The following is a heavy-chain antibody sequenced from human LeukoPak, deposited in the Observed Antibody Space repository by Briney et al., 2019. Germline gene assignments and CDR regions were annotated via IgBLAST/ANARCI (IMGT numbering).Heavy chain of an antibody. V-gene: IGHV1-2*02. D-gene: IGHD3-3*01. Sequence: GASVKVSCKASGYTFTSYGISWVRQAPGQGLEWMGWINPNSGGTNYAQKFQGRVTMTRDTSISTAYMELSRLRSDDTAVYYCARDKPSEDFWSGYPHDAFDIWGQGTMVTVSS. CDR2: INPNSGGT. CDR1: GYTFTSYG. CDR3: ARDKPSEDFWSGYPHDAFDI. J-gene: IGHJ3*02.